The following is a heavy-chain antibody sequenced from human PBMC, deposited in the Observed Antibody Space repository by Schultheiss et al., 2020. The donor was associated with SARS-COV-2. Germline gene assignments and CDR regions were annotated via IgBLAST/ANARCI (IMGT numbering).Heavy chain of an antibody. Sequence: GGSLRLSCAGSGFTFSSCWMTWVRQAPGKGLEWVANIKHDGSEKYYVDSVRGRFTISRDNTKNSMYVQMNSLRAEDTAVYYCARSLGYCSYSFCYGMDVWGQGTTVTVSS. CDR2: IKHDGSEK. D-gene: IGHD2-15*01. CDR3: ARSLGYCSYSFCYGMDV. V-gene: IGHV3-7*03. J-gene: IGHJ6*02. CDR1: GFTFSSCW.